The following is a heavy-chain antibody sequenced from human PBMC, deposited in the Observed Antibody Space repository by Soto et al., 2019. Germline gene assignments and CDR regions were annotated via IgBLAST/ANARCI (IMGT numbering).Heavy chain of an antibody. D-gene: IGHD1-26*01. Sequence: PSETLSLTCAVSGGSISRGGYSWCWIRQPPGKGLEWIGYIYHSGSTYYNPSLKSRVTISVDRSKNQFSLKLSSVTAADTAVYYCARAPGYSGNWFDPWGQGTLVTVSS. CDR3: ARAPGYSGNWFDP. V-gene: IGHV4-30-2*01. CDR2: IYHSGST. CDR1: GGSISRGGYS. J-gene: IGHJ5*02.